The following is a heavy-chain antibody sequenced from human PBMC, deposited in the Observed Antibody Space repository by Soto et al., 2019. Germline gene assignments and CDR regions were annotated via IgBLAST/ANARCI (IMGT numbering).Heavy chain of an antibody. CDR3: ARSSYRILVGATSPYY. CDR2: ISGSGGST. V-gene: IGHV3-23*01. CDR1: GFTFSSYA. Sequence: GGSLRLSCAASGFTFSSYAMSWVRQAPGKGLEWVSAISGSGGSTYYADSVKGRFTISRDNSKNTLYLQMNSLRAEDTAVYYCARSSYRILVGATSPYYWGQGTLVTVSS. D-gene: IGHD1-26*01. J-gene: IGHJ4*02.